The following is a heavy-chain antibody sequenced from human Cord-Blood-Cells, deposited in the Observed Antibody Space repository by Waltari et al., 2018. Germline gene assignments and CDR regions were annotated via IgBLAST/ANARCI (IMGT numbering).Heavy chain of an antibody. J-gene: IGHJ4*02. CDR2: ISSSSSYI. Sequence: EVQLVESGGGLVKLGGSLRLSCAASGFTFSSYRMNWVRQAPGKGLGWVSSISSSSSYIYYADSVKGRFTISRDNAKNSLYLQMNSLRAEDTAVYYCASTIYSGYFDYWGQGTLVTVSS. V-gene: IGHV3-21*01. CDR1: GFTFSSYR. CDR3: ASTIYSGYFDY. D-gene: IGHD1-26*01.